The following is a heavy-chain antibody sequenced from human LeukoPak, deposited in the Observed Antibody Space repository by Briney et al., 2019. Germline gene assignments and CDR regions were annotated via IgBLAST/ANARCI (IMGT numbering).Heavy chain of an antibody. Sequence: PSETLSLTCAVYGGSFSGYYWSWIRQPPGKGLEWIGEINHSGSTIYNPSLKSRVTISVDTSKNQFSLKLSSVTAADTAVYYCARGIREHYDFWSGRGGHDYWGQGTLVTVSS. D-gene: IGHD3-3*01. V-gene: IGHV4-34*01. J-gene: IGHJ4*02. CDR2: INHSGST. CDR1: GGSFSGYY. CDR3: ARGIREHYDFWSGRGGHDY.